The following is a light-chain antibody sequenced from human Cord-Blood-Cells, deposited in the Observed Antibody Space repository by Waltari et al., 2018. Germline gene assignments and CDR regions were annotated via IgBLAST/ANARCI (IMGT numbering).Light chain of an antibody. J-gene: IGKJ4*02. CDR1: QSISSY. CDR2: AAS. CDR3: QQSYSTPT. V-gene: IGKV1-39*01. Sequence: DIQMTQSPSSLSASVVTRVPSTCRASQSISSYLNWYQQKPGKAPKLLIYAASSLQSGVPTRCSGSGSGTDVTLTISSLQPEDFATYYCQQSYSTPTFGGGTKVEIK.